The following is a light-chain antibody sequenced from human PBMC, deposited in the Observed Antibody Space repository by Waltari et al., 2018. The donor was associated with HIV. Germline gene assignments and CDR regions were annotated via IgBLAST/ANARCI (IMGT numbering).Light chain of an antibody. Sequence: EIGLPQSPVTLYLSPGEKATLSCRPSQNIGNYLAWYQQIHDQARRLRIYEASRTATDTPGRISGSGSGTDSTITSSRLEPEDFAVYCWQQRGSWPLSFGPGTRV. CDR2: EAS. CDR1: QNIGNY. CDR3: QQRGSWPLS. J-gene: IGKJ3*01. V-gene: IGKV3-11*01.